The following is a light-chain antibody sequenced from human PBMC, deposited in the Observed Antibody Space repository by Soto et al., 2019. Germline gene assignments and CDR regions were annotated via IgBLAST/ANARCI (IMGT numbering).Light chain of an antibody. V-gene: IGKV3-15*01. Sequence: EVVMTQSPATLSLSPGARATLSCRASQSVSSLLAWYQQKPGQAPRLLIYRASTRATGISGRFSGSGSGTEFTLTITRLQSEDFAVYYCQQYNDWPITFGQGTRLEIK. CDR2: RAS. CDR3: QQYNDWPIT. J-gene: IGKJ5*01. CDR1: QSVSSL.